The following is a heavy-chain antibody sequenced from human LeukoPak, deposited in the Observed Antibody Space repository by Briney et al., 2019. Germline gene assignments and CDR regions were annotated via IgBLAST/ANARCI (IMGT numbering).Heavy chain of an antibody. V-gene: IGHV4-59*08. D-gene: IGHD1-26*01. CDR3: ARRGVGATTWDAFDI. CDR1: GGSLTRYH. J-gene: IGHJ3*02. Sequence: PSETLSLTCTISGGSLTRYHWGWIRQPPGKGLEWIGYINYSGSTNYSPSLESRVTISLDTSKNQFSLQLSSVTAADTAVYYCARRGVGATTWDAFDIWGQGTLVIVSS. CDR2: INYSGST.